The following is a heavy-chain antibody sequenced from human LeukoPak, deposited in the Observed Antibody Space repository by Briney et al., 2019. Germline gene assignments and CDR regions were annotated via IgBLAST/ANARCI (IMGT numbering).Heavy chain of an antibody. D-gene: IGHD2-15*01. CDR3: ARGGGCYVGFDY. Sequence: GGSLRLSCAASGFTFSSYWMSWVRQAPGKGLEWVANIKQDGREKYYVDPVRGRFTISRDNARNSLYLQMNSLRAKDRAVYHCARGGGCYVGFDYWGQGTPVTVSS. V-gene: IGHV3-7*03. J-gene: IGHJ4*02. CDR1: GFTFSSYW. CDR2: IKQDGREK.